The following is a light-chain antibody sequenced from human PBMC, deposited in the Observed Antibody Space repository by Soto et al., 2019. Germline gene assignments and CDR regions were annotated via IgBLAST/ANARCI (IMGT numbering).Light chain of an antibody. CDR2: ELS. CDR3: SSYTSSGSLEVV. Sequence: QSALTQPASVSASPGQSITISCTGTSSDVGGYNYVSWYQQHPGKAPKLIIYELSYRPSGVSDRFFGSKSGNTASLTISGLQAEDEADYYCSSYTSSGSLEVVFGGGTKVTVL. J-gene: IGLJ2*01. V-gene: IGLV2-14*01. CDR1: SSDVGGYNY.